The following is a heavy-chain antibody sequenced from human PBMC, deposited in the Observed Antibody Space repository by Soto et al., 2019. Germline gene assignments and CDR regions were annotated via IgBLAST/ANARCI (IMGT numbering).Heavy chain of an antibody. D-gene: IGHD3-9*01. Sequence: QVQLVQSGAEVKKPGASVKVSCKASGYTFTSYGISWVRQAPGQGLEWMGWISAYNGNTNYAQKLQGRVTMTTDTSPSAAYMELRSLRSDDTAVYYCARDLERYFDWLSTTSAFDIWGRGTMVTVSS. J-gene: IGHJ3*02. CDR3: ARDLERYFDWLSTTSAFDI. CDR2: ISAYNGNT. CDR1: GYTFTSYG. V-gene: IGHV1-18*01.